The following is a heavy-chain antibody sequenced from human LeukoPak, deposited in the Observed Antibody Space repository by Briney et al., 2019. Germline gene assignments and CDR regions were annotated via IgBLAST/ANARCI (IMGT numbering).Heavy chain of an antibody. D-gene: IGHD3-10*01. V-gene: IGHV5-51*01. CDR3: ARLGDYYYYMDV. Sequence: GGALQISSKGSGYSFTRYWIGWGRPMPGKGVEWMGIIYPGDSDTRYSPSFQGQVTISADKSISTAYLQWSSLKASDTAMYYCARLGDYYYYMDVWGKGTTVTVSS. CDR1: GYSFTRYW. CDR2: IYPGDSDT. J-gene: IGHJ6*03.